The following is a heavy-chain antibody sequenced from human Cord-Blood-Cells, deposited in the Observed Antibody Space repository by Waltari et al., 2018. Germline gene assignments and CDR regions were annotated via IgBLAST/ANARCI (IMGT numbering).Heavy chain of an antibody. J-gene: IGHJ4*02. V-gene: IGHV4-34*01. CDR2: INHSGST. CDR3: ARGLRQQRGIGVY. D-gene: IGHD6-13*01. CDR1: GGSFSGYY. Sequence: QVQLQQWGAGLLKPSETLSLTCAVYGGSFSGYYWSWTRQPPGKGLEWIGEINHSGSTNYNPSLKSRVTISVDTSKNQFSLKLSSVTAADTAVYYCARGLRQQRGIGVYWGQGTLVTVSS.